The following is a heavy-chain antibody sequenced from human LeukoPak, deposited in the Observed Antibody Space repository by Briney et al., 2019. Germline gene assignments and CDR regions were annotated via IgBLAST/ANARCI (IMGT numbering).Heavy chain of an antibody. D-gene: IGHD2-15*01. CDR1: GGSISSTFW. Sequence: SGTLSLTCTVSGGSISSTFWWTWVRQSPGKGLEWIGEVFHSGTTNYNPSLTSRVTISVDKSKNQFSLKLRSVTAADTALYYCARLALIAPTATGSSLDPWGQGTLVTVSS. J-gene: IGHJ5*02. CDR3: ARLALIAPTATGSSLDP. V-gene: IGHV4-4*02. CDR2: VFHSGTT.